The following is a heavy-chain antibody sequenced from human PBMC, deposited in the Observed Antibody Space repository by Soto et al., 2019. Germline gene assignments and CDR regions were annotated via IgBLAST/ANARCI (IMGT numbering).Heavy chain of an antibody. CDR1: CGSISSSSYY. CDR3: ARLLGDDILTGYYRGYSDY. J-gene: IGHJ4*02. Sequence: SEXLSLTCTVSCGSISSSSYYWGWIRQPPGKGLEWIGSIYYSGSTYYNPSLKSRVTISVDTSKNQFSLKLSSVTAADTAVYYCARLLGDDILTGYYRGYSDYWGQGTLVTVSS. D-gene: IGHD3-9*01. V-gene: IGHV4-39*01. CDR2: IYYSGST.